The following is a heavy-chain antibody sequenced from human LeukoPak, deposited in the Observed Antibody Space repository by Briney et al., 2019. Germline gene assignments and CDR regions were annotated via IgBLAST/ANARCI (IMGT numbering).Heavy chain of an antibody. CDR1: GGSLSGYY. CDR3: ARSLVYYDYVWGSYRFCYFDY. Sequence: SETLSLTCAVYGGSLSGYYWSWIRQPPGKGLEWIGEINHSGSTNYNPSLKSRVTISVDTSKNQFSLKLSSVTAADTAVYYCARSLVYYDYVWGSYRFCYFDYWGQGTLVTVSS. CDR2: INHSGST. D-gene: IGHD3-16*02. V-gene: IGHV4-34*01. J-gene: IGHJ4*02.